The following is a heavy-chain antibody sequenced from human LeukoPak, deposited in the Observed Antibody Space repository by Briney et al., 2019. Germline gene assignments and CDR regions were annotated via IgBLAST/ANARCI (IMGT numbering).Heavy chain of an antibody. V-gene: IGHV3-23*01. J-gene: IGHJ2*01. CDR3: ARTSDTSGRLYWYFDL. CDR2: ISGSGVTT. CDR1: GFTFSSYG. D-gene: IGHD3-22*01. Sequence: QPGGSLRLSCAASGFTFSSYGMSWVRQAPGKGLEWVSTISGSGVTTYYADSVKGRFTISRDNSKNTLYLQMNSLRAEDTAVYYCARTSDTSGRLYWYFDLWGRGTLVTVSS.